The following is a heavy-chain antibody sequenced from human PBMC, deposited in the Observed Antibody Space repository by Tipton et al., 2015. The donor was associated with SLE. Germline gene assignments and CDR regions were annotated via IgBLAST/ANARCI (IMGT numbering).Heavy chain of an antibody. J-gene: IGHJ6*02. Sequence: TLSLTCAVYGGSFSGYYRGWIRQPPGKGLEWIGTIYYSGSTYYNPSLKSRVTISVDTSKNQFSLKLSSVTAADTAVYYCASHGFYYYYGMDVWGQGTTVTVSS. CDR3: ASHGFYYYYGMDV. CDR2: IYYSGST. V-gene: IGHV4-34*01. CDR1: GGSFSGYY.